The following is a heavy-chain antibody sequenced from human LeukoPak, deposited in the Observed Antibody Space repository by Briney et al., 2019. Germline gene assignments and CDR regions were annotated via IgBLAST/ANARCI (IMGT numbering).Heavy chain of an antibody. J-gene: IGHJ4*02. V-gene: IGHV3-7*01. CDR1: GFTFSSYW. CDR3: AVDIVVVPAAMPYYFDY. D-gene: IGHD2-2*01. Sequence: GGSLRLSCAASGFTFSSYWMSWVRQAPGKGLEWVANIKQDGSEKYYVDSVKGRFTISRDNAKNSLYLQMNSLRAEDTAVYYCAVDIVVVPAAMPYYFDYWGQGTLVTVSS. CDR2: IKQDGSEK.